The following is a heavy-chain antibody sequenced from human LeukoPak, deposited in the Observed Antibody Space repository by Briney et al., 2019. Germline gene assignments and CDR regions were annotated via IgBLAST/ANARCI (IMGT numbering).Heavy chain of an antibody. CDR2: INPSGGST. CDR3: ARDDTSGPQVY. Sequence: ASVEVSCKPSGYSFTSYNMHWVRQAPGRGLEWMGMINPSGGSTSYTQKFQGRVTMTRDTSTSTVYMELSSLRSEDTAVYYCARDDTSGPQVYLGQGTLVTVSS. V-gene: IGHV1-46*01. J-gene: IGHJ4*02. D-gene: IGHD3-22*01. CDR1: GYSFTSYN.